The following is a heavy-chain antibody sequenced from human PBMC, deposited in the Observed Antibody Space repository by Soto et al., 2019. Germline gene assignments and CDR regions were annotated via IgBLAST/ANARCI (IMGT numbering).Heavy chain of an antibody. CDR1: GGSFSGYY. V-gene: IGHV4-34*01. CDR3: ARAHLRNYYGSGSYYPRGYSSRGYFDY. D-gene: IGHD3-10*01. J-gene: IGHJ4*02. CDR2: INHSGST. Sequence: KTSETLSLTCAVYGGSFSGYYWSWIRQPPGKGLEWIGEINHSGSTNYNPSLKSRVTISVDTSKNQFSLKLSSVTAADTAVYYCARAHLRNYYGSGSYYPRGYSSRGYFDYWGQGTLVTVSS.